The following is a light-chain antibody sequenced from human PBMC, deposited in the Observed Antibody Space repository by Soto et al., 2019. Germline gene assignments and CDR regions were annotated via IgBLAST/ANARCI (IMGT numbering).Light chain of an antibody. Sequence: QSVLTQPPSVSGAPGQRVTISCTGSSSNIGAGYDVHWYQQLPGTAPKLLIYGNSNRPSGVPDRFSGSKSGTSASLAITGLQAEDEADYYCSSFVGPYTYVFGTGTKVTVL. CDR3: SSFVGPYTYV. CDR2: GNS. CDR1: SSNIGAGYD. J-gene: IGLJ1*01. V-gene: IGLV1-40*01.